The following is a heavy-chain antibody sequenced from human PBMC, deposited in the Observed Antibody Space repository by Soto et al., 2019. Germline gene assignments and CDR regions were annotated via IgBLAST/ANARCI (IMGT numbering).Heavy chain of an antibody. CDR2: ISWNSGSI. D-gene: IGHD3-3*01. Sequence: EVQLVESGGGLVQPGRSLRLSCAASGFTFDDYAMHWVRQAPGKGLEWVSGISWNSGSIGYADSVKGRFTISRDNAKNSLYLQMNSLRAEDTALYYCAKVGVDYDFWSGSLRDAFHIWGQGTMVTVAS. CDR1: GFTFDDYA. J-gene: IGHJ3*02. CDR3: AKVGVDYDFWSGSLRDAFHI. V-gene: IGHV3-9*01.